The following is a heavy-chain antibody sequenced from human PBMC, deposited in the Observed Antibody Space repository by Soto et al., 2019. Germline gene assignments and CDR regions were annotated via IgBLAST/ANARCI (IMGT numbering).Heavy chain of an antibody. CDR3: ARTRDFWSGNDAFDI. V-gene: IGHV4-61*01. Sequence: SETLSLTCTVSGGSVSSGSYYWSWIRQPPGKGLEWIGYTYYSGSTNYNPSLKSRVTISLDTSKNQFSLKLSSVTAADTAVYFCARTRDFWSGNDAFDIWGQGTMVTVSS. D-gene: IGHD3-3*01. CDR2: TYYSGST. CDR1: GGSVSSGSYY. J-gene: IGHJ3*02.